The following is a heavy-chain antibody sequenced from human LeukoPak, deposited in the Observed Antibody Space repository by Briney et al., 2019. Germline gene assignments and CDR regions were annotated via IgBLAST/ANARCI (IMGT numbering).Heavy chain of an antibody. CDR3: ARGGSSGAPRQGYFDY. J-gene: IGHJ4*02. CDR2: ISDNGGSI. CDR1: GFTFSSFG. V-gene: IGHV3-23*01. D-gene: IGHD6-19*01. Sequence: GGSLRLSCAASGFTFSSFGMTWVRQAPGKGLEWVSAISDNGGSIFYADSVKGRFTISRDNSKNSLYLQMNSLRAEDTAVYYCARGGSSGAPRQGYFDYWGQGTLVTVSS.